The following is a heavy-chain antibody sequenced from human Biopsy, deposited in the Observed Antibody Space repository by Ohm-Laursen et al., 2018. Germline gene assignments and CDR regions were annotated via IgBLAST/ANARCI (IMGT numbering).Heavy chain of an antibody. CDR2: ISGNSDII. CDR3: ANWNYYYDSSGPPAFDV. D-gene: IGHD3-22*01. V-gene: IGHV3-23*01. Sequence: GSLRLSCSASGFTFSSYAMTWFRQAPGKGLEWVSTISGNSDIIYDTDPVKGRFTISRDNSKNTLYLQMSSLRAEDTAVYYCANWNYYYDSSGPPAFDVWGQGTMVTVSS. J-gene: IGHJ3*01. CDR1: GFTFSSYA.